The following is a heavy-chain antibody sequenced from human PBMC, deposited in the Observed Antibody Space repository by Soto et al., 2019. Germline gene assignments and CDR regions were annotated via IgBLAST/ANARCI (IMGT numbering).Heavy chain of an antibody. V-gene: IGHV4-30-2*01. D-gene: IGHD1-7*01. J-gene: IGHJ6*02. CDR1: GGSISSGGYS. Sequence: QLQLQESGSGLVKPSQTLSLTCAVSGGSISSGGYSWSWIRQPPGKGLEWIGYIYHSGSTYYNPSLNSRVPISLDRPKNQFSLKLSSVTATDTAVHYCAMNNWNLGYYYYGMDVCGQGTTVTVSS. CDR3: AMNNWNLGYYYYGMDV. CDR2: IYHSGST.